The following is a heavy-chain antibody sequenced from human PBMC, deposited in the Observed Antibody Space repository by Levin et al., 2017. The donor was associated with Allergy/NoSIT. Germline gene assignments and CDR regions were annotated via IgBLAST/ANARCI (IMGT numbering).Heavy chain of an antibody. Sequence: GGSLRLSCKASGSSFTSYWIGWVRQMPGKGLEWMGIIYPGDSETKYSPSFQGQVTISADASINTAYLQWSSLKASDTAIYYCARRAYSSGWSYWGQGTLVTVSS. V-gene: IGHV5-51*01. CDR2: IYPGDSET. J-gene: IGHJ4*02. D-gene: IGHD6-19*01. CDR3: ARRAYSSGWSY. CDR1: GSSFTSYW.